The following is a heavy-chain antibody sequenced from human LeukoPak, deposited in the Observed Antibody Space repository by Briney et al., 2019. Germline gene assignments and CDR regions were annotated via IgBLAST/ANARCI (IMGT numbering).Heavy chain of an antibody. V-gene: IGHV3-21*01. J-gene: IGHJ6*03. CDR2: ISSSSYI. CDR3: ARGNSPFSYYYYMDV. D-gene: IGHD2/OR15-2a*01. Sequence: GGSLRLSCAASGFTFSSYSMNWVRQAPGKGLEWVSSISSSSYIYYADSVKGRFTISRDNANNSLYLQMNSLRAEDTAVYYCARGNSPFSYYYYMDVWGKGTTVTVSS. CDR1: GFTFSSYS.